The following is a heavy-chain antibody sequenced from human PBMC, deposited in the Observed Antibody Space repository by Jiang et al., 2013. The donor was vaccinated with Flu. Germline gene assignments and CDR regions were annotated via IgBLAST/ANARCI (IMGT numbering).Heavy chain of an antibody. CDR3: ARHQYYYDSSGYTVEAFDI. J-gene: IGHJ3*02. D-gene: IGHD3-22*01. Sequence: KPTQTLTLTCTFSGFSLSTSGMCVSWIRQPPGKALEWLARIDWDDDKYYSTSLKTRLTISKDTSKNQVVLTMTNMDPVDTATYYCARHQYYYDSSGYTVEAFDIWGQGTMVTVSS. V-gene: IGHV2-70*11. CDR2: IDWDDDK. CDR1: GFSLSTSGMC.